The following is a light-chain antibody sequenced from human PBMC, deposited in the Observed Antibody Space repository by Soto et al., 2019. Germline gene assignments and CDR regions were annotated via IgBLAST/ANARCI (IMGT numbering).Light chain of an antibody. J-gene: IGKJ1*01. V-gene: IGKV1-39*01. CDR1: QTIGTY. CDR2: SVS. CDR3: QQTYSTPQT. Sequence: DIQMTQSPSSLSASVGDRVTVTCRASQTIGTYLHWYQQKPGKAPKLLISSVSSLQSGAPSRFTGGGSGTDFTLTISSLQREDFVTYYCQQTYSTPQTFGQGTRVEIK.